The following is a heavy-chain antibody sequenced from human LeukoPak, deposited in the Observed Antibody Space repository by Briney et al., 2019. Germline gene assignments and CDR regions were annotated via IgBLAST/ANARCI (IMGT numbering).Heavy chain of an antibody. CDR3: ARFYDGDYTPNDAFDI. CDR2: INAGNGNT. V-gene: IGHV1-3*01. Sequence: ASVKVSCKASGYTFTSYAMHWVRQAPGQRLEWMGWINAGNGNTKYSQEFQGRVTITRDTSASTAYMELRSLRSDDTAVYYCARFYDGDYTPNDAFDIWGQGTMVTVSS. D-gene: IGHD4-17*01. J-gene: IGHJ3*02. CDR1: GYTFTSYA.